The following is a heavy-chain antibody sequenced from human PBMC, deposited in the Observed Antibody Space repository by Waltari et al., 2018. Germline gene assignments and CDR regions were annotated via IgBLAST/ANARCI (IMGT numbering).Heavy chain of an antibody. CDR3: AKDKAPKKYYYDSSGSRDRDYFDY. Sequence: EVQLLESGGGLVQPGGSLRLSCADSGFTFSSDAMSWVRHAPGKGLGWVSVISGSGGRTYYAESVKGRFTISRDNSKNTLYLQMNSLRAEDTAVYYCAKDKAPKKYYYDSSGSRDRDYFDYWGQGTLVTVSS. CDR1: GFTFSSDA. J-gene: IGHJ4*02. V-gene: IGHV3-23*01. D-gene: IGHD3-22*01. CDR2: ISGSGGRT.